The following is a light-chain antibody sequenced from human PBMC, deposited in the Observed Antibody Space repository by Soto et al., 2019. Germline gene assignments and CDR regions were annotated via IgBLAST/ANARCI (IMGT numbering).Light chain of an antibody. CDR1: QSVSSN. V-gene: IGKV3-15*01. CDR2: GAS. J-gene: IGKJ2*01. CDR3: QQYNDWPPMYT. Sequence: EIVMTQSPATLSVSPGVRATLSCRASQSVSSNLAWYQQKPGQAPRLLIYGASTRATGIPARFSGSGSGTEFTLTISSLRSEDFAVYYCQQYNDWPPMYTFGQGTKLEIK.